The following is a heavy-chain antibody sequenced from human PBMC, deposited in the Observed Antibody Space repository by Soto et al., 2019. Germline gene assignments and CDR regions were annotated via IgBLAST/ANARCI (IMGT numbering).Heavy chain of an antibody. D-gene: IGHD3-10*01. J-gene: IGHJ2*01. V-gene: IGHV3-23*01. CDR1: GFTFSGYA. CDR2: ISGGGDAS. CDR3: ARKVSGSTGRPDLCCFDL. Sequence: EVQLWDSGGGLVQRGGSLRLSCAASGFTFSGYALTWVRQAAGKGMEWVSGISGGGDASFYGDSVKGRFTISTDNSKNTLNLQMNTLRAEDTAVYYCARKVSGSTGRPDLCCFDLWGRGTLVTVSS.